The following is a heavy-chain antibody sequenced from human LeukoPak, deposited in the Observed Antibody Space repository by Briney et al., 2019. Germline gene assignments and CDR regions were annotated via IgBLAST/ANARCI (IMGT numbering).Heavy chain of an antibody. CDR3: ARAGDYCSSTSCYDY. D-gene: IGHD2-2*01. CDR2: IIPIFGTA. Sequence: ASVKVSCKASGYTFTSYGISWVRQAPGQGLEWMGGIIPIFGTANYAQKFQGRVTITADESTSTAYMELSSLRSEDTAVYYCARAGDYCSSTSCYDYWGQGTLVTVSS. CDR1: GYTFTSYG. V-gene: IGHV1-69*13. J-gene: IGHJ4*02.